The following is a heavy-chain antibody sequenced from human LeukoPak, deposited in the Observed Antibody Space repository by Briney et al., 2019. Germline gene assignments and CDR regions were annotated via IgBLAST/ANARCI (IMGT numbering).Heavy chain of an antibody. Sequence: SETLSLTCTISGGSVSSVSYHWGWIRQPPGKGLEWIASIFYSGSTYYNPSLKSRVTISVDTSKNQFSLKLSSVTAADTAVYYCARQIFSGAYYPYYFDYWGQGTLLTVSS. CDR2: IFYSGST. D-gene: IGHD3-3*01. CDR3: ARQIFSGAYYPYYFDY. V-gene: IGHV4-39*01. CDR1: GGSVSSVSYH. J-gene: IGHJ4*02.